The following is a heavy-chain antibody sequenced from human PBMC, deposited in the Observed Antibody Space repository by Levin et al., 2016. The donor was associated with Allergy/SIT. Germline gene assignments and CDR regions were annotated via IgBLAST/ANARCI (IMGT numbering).Heavy chain of an antibody. Sequence: VRQMPGKGLEWVSYISESSTTIYYADSVKGRFTISRDNAKNSLYLQMNSLRDEDTAMYYCARYKPFGEFHYYYYMDVWGKGTTVTVSS. D-gene: IGHD3-10*01. CDR2: ISESSTTI. V-gene: IGHV3-48*02. CDR3: ARYKPFGEFHYYYYMDV. J-gene: IGHJ6*03.